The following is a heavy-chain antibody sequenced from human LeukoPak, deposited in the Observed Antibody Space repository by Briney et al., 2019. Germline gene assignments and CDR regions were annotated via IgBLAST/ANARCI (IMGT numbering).Heavy chain of an antibody. CDR3: ARTLYCGGDCYSGFDY. D-gene: IGHD2-21*02. V-gene: IGHV1-18*01. Sequence: RASVKVSCKAFGYTFTSYGISWVRQAPEQGLEWMGWISAYNGNTNYAQKLQGRVTMTTDTSTSTAYMELRSLRSDDTAVYHCARTLYCGGDCYSGFDYWGQGTLVTVSS. CDR1: GYTFTSYG. CDR2: ISAYNGNT. J-gene: IGHJ4*02.